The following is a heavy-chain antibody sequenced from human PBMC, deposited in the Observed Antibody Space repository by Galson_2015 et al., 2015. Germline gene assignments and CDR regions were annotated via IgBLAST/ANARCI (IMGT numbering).Heavy chain of an antibody. J-gene: IGHJ4*02. D-gene: IGHD4-23*01. CDR1: GLTFSSYG. CDR3: AKDHGGNYLDY. CDR2: ISYDGSNK. V-gene: IGHV3-30*18. Sequence: SLRLSCAASGLTFSSYGMHWVRQAPGKGLEWVAVISYDGSNKYYADSVKGRFTISRDNSKNTLYLQMNSLRAEDTAVYYCAKDHGGNYLDYWGQGTLVTVSS.